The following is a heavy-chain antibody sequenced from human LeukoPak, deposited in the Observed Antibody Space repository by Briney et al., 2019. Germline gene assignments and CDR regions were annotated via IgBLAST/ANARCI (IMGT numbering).Heavy chain of an antibody. Sequence: GGSLRLSCAASGFTLSSYAMSWVRQGPGKGLEWVSAISVSGNTYHADSVKGRFTISRDSSKNTLYLQMNSLKTGDTAVYYCTRHRYGDSGGDFDYWGQGTLVTVSS. D-gene: IGHD2-21*02. CDR2: ISVSGNT. CDR3: TRHRYGDSGGDFDY. CDR1: GFTLSSYA. J-gene: IGHJ4*02. V-gene: IGHV3-23*01.